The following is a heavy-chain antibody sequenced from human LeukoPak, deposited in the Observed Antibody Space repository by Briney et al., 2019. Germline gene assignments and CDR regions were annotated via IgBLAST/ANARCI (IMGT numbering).Heavy chain of an antibody. CDR2: INHSRST. J-gene: IGHJ3*02. Sequence: SETLSLTCAVYGGSFSGYYWNWIRQPPGKGLEWIGKINHSRSTNYKPSLKSRVTISVDTSKNHFSLKLSSVTAADTAVYYCARDPVYYDSSGYYVHAFDIWGQGTMVTVSS. CDR1: GGSFSGYY. V-gene: IGHV4-34*01. CDR3: ARDPVYYDSSGYYVHAFDI. D-gene: IGHD3-22*01.